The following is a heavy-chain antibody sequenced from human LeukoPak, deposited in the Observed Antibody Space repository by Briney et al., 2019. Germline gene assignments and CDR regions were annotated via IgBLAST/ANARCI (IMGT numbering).Heavy chain of an antibody. Sequence: PGGSLRLSCAASGFTVSSNYMSWVRQAPGKGLEWVSVIYSGGSTYYADSVRGRFTISRDNSKNTLYLQMNSLRADDTAVYYCARGVPCSSTRCYYFVFWGQGTLVTVSS. CDR2: IYSGGST. V-gene: IGHV3-66*02. D-gene: IGHD2-2*01. CDR1: GFTVSSNY. CDR3: ARGVPCSSTRCYYFVF. J-gene: IGHJ4*02.